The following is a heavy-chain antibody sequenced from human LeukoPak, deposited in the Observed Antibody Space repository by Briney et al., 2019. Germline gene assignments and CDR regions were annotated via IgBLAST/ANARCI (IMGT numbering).Heavy chain of an antibody. CDR1: RGSISSSSYY. J-gene: IGHJ4*02. CDR3: ARQYSDDYFDY. CDR2: IYYTGST. V-gene: IGHV4-39*01. D-gene: IGHD2-15*01. Sequence: SETLSFTCTVSRGSISSSSYYWGWIRQPPGKGLEWTGTIYYTGSTYYNPSLKSRVTISVDTSKNQFSLKLSSVTAADTAVYYCARQYSDDYFDYWGQGTLVTVSS.